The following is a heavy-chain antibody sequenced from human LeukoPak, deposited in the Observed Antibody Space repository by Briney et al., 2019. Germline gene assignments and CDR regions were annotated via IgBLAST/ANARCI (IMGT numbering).Heavy chain of an antibody. D-gene: IGHD6-13*01. J-gene: IGHJ4*01. V-gene: IGHV3-23*01. CDR3: AKELAAAGNPAYDY. CDR1: GFTLSNYA. CDR2: IGGDGI. Sequence: GSLRLSCAASGFTLSNYAMAWVRQAPGKGLEWVSGIGGDGIFYAESVRGRFTISRDNSKNTLYLQMNSLRGDDTALYYCAKELAAAGNPAYDYWGQGILVTVSS.